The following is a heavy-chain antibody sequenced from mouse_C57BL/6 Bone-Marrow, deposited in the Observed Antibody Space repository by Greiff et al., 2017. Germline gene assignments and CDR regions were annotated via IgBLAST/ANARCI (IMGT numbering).Heavy chain of an antibody. Sequence: DVMLVESGGGLVKPGGSLKLSCAASGFTFSDYGMHWVRQAPEKGLEWVAYISSGSSTIYYADTVKGRFTISRDNAKNTRFLQMTSLRSEDTAMYYCARVTTVGPYFDYWGQGTTLTVAS. V-gene: IGHV5-17*01. CDR3: ARVTTVGPYFDY. CDR2: ISSGSSTI. J-gene: IGHJ2*01. D-gene: IGHD1-1*01. CDR1: GFTFSDYG.